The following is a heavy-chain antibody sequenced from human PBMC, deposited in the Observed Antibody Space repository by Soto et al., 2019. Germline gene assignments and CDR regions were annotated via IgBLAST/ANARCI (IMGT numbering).Heavy chain of an antibody. D-gene: IGHD6-13*01. V-gene: IGHV2-70*11. CDR2: IDWDDDK. CDR3: ARAQEQLNAFDI. CDR1: WFSLSTSGMC. Sequence: SGPTLVNPTQTLTLTCTFSWFSLSTSGMCVTWIRQPPGKALEWLARIDWDDDKYHSTSLKTRLTISKDTSKNQVVLTMTNMDPVDTATYYCARAQEQLNAFDIWGQGTMVTVS. J-gene: IGHJ3*02.